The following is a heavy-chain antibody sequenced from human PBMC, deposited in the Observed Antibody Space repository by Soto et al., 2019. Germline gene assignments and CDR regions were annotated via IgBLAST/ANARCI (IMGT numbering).Heavy chain of an antibody. J-gene: IGHJ6*02. V-gene: IGHV4-39*01. Sequence: PSETLSLTCTVSGGSIISSSYYFFCIGQPPGKGLEWIGSIYYSGSTYYNPSLKSRVTISVDTSKNQFSLKLSSVTAADTAVYYCARSQPMELWSNGMDVWGQGTTVTVSS. CDR1: GGSIISSSYY. D-gene: IGHD5-18*01. CDR2: IYYSGST. CDR3: ARSQPMELWSNGMDV.